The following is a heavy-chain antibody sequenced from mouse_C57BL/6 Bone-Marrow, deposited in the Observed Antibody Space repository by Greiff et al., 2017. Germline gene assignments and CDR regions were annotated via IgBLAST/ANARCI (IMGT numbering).Heavy chain of an antibody. CDR1: GYTFTDYY. Sequence: EVQLVESGPVLVKPGASVKMSCKASGYTFTDYYMNWVNQSHGKSLEWIGVINPYNGGTSYNQKFKGKATLTVDKSSSTAYMELNSLTSEDSAVYYCARRVVAPYYYAMDYWGQGTSVTVSS. CDR2: INPYNGGT. V-gene: IGHV1-19*01. D-gene: IGHD1-1*01. CDR3: ARRVVAPYYYAMDY. J-gene: IGHJ4*01.